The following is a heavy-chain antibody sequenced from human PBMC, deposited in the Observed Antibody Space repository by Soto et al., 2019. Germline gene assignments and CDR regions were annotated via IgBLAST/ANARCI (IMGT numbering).Heavy chain of an antibody. J-gene: IGHJ6*02. D-gene: IGHD4-4*01. CDR3: TRDGDSNYPDYYYGMDV. V-gene: IGHV3-49*04. CDR1: GFTFGDYA. Sequence: GGSLRLSCTASGFTFGDYAMSWVRQAPGKGLEWVGFIRSKAYGGTTEYAASVKGRFTISRDDSKSIAYLQMNSLKTEDTAVYYCTRDGDSNYPDYYYGMDVWGQGTTVTVSS. CDR2: IRSKAYGGTT.